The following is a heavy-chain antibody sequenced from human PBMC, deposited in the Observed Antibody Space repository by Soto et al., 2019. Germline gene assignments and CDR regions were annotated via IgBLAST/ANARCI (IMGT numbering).Heavy chain of an antibody. V-gene: IGHV3-23*01. Sequence: EVQLLQSGGGLVQPGGSLRLSCTVSGFTLSNFGMTWVRQAPGKGLEWVSGISGSDGITYYADSVKGRFTISRDNSKNTLYLQMNSLRVEDTAVYYCAKDKYYDWGQGTLGTVAS. CDR2: ISGSDGIT. D-gene: IGHD3-16*01. J-gene: IGHJ4*02. CDR1: GFTLSNFG. CDR3: AKDKYYD.